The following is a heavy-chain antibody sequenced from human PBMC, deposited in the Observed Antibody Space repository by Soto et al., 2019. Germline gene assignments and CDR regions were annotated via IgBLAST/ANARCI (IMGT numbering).Heavy chain of an antibody. CDR3: VKRSGQGNGWGAFDI. D-gene: IGHD6-19*01. CDR1: GFTFSNYA. V-gene: IGHV3-23*01. Sequence: HPGGSLRLSCAASGFTFSNYAMTWVRQAPGKGLEWVSSISGSGDDTYYADSVKGRVTISRDNSKNTVDLQMNSLRAEDTAVYYCVKRSGQGNGWGAFDIWGQGAMVTVSS. CDR2: ISGSGDDT. J-gene: IGHJ3*02.